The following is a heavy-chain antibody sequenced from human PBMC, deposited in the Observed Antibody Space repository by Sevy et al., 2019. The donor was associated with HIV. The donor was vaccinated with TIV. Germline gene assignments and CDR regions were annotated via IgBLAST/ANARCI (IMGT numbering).Heavy chain of an antibody. CDR2: ISWNSGSI. J-gene: IGHJ6*02. Sequence: LSLTCAASGFTFDDYAMHWVRQAPGKGLEWVSGISWNSGSIGYADSVKGRFTISGDNAKKSLYLQMNSLRAEETALYYCAKDMGDGYNAYYYYGMDVWGQGTTVTVSS. CDR1: GFTFDDYA. D-gene: IGHD3-16*01. CDR3: AKDMGDGYNAYYYYGMDV. V-gene: IGHV3-9*01.